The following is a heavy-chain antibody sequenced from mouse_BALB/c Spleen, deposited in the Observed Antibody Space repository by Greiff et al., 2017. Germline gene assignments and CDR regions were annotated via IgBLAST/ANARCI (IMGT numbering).Heavy chain of an antibody. V-gene: IGHV5-4*02. CDR3: ARDRYDYDYAMDY. J-gene: IGHJ4*01. CDR2: ISDGGSYT. Sequence: EVMLVESGGGLVKPGGSLKLSCAASGFTFSDYYMYWVRQTPEKRLEWVATISDGGSYTYYPDSVKGRFTISRDNAKNNLYLQMSSLKSEDTSMYYCARDRYDYDYAMDYWGQGTSVTVSS. CDR1: GFTFSDYY. D-gene: IGHD2-4*01.